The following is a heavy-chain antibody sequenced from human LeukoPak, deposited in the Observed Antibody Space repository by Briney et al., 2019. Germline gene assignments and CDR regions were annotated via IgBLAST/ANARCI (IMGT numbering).Heavy chain of an antibody. CDR3: AREDQLLDFFDY. J-gene: IGHJ4*02. Sequence: SETLSLTCTVSGGSISSSSYYWGGIRQPPGKGLEWIGYIYYSGSPYYSPSLKSRVTISLDTSKNQLSLKLSSVTAADTAVYYCAREDQLLDFFDYWGQGTLVTVSS. D-gene: IGHD2/OR15-2a*01. CDR2: IYYSGSP. V-gene: IGHV4-30-4*08. CDR1: GGSISSSSYY.